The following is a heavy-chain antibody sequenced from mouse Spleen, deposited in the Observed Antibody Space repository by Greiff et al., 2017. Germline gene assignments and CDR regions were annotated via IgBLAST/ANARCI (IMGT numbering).Heavy chain of an antibody. D-gene: IGHD3-3*01. CDR1: GFNIKDYY. Sequence: EVMLVESGAELVRPGASVKLSCTASGFNIKDYYMHWVKQRPEQGLEWIGRIDPANGNTKYAPKFQGKATITADTSSNTAYLQLSSLTSEDTAIYYCARGDVDFDVWGAGTTVTVSS. CDR3: ARGDVDFDV. V-gene: IGHV14-3*01. J-gene: IGHJ1*01. CDR2: IDPANGNT.